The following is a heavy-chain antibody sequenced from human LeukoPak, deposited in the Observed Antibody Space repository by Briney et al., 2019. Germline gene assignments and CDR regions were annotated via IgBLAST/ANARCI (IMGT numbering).Heavy chain of an antibody. J-gene: IGHJ4*02. D-gene: IGHD3-10*01. Sequence: GGSLRLSCAASGFTFSNYTIHWARQAPGKGLEWVANISHDGSHKYYADSVKGRFTISRDKSKNSLYLQMNSLRVEDTAVYYCATDPILVRGYFDYWGQGTLVTVSS. CDR1: GFTFSNYT. CDR3: ATDPILVRGYFDY. V-gene: IGHV3-30-3*01. CDR2: ISHDGSHK.